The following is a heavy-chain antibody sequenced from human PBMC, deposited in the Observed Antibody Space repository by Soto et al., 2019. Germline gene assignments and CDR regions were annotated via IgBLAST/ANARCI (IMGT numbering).Heavy chain of an antibody. Sequence: QVQLVQSGAEVKKPGSSVKVSCKASGGTFSSYAISWVRQAPGQGLEWMGGIIPIFGTANYAQKFQGRVTITADESTSTDYMELSSLRSEDTAVYYCARQPGYYYDSSGFYYFDYWGQGTLVTVSS. D-gene: IGHD3-22*01. CDR2: IIPIFGTA. CDR3: ARQPGYYYDSSGFYYFDY. V-gene: IGHV1-69*01. J-gene: IGHJ4*02. CDR1: GGTFSSYA.